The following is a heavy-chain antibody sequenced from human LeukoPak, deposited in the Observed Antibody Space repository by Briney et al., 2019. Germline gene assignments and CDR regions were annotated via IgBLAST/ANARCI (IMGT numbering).Heavy chain of an antibody. V-gene: IGHV1-46*01. D-gene: IGHD6-19*01. CDR3: ARGGSLAAAPHLYYFDY. Sequence: ASVKISCKSSGYTFANYYLHWVRQAPGQGLEWMGIINPVGDSTTYTRKFQGRVTMTRDTSTSTVYMDLSSLRSEDTAAYYCARGGSLAAAPHLYYFDYWGQGSLVTVSP. J-gene: IGHJ4*02. CDR1: GYTFANYY. CDR2: INPVGDST.